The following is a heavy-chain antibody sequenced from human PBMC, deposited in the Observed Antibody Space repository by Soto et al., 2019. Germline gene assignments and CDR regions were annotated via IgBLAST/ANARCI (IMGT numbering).Heavy chain of an antibody. D-gene: IGHD3-22*01. J-gene: IGHJ4*02. CDR1: GGSISSGDYY. V-gene: IGHV4-30-4*01. CDR2: IYYSGST. Sequence: PSETLSLTCTVSGGSISSGDYYWSWIRQPPGKGLEWIGYIYYSGSTYYNPSLKSRVTISVDTSKNQFSLKLSSVTAADTAVYYCARDTYYCDSSGYSVLVPFDYWGQGTLVTVSS. CDR3: ARDTYYCDSSGYSVLVPFDY.